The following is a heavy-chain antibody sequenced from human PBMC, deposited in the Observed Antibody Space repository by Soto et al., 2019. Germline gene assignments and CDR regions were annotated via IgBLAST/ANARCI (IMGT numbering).Heavy chain of an antibody. J-gene: IGHJ4*02. CDR1: GFTFSSYG. V-gene: IGHV3-30*18. CDR2: ISYDGSNK. CDR3: AKVPRGTLSAPFDY. Sequence: LRLSCAASGFTFSSYGMHWVRQAPGKGLEWVAVISYDGSNKYYADSVKGRFTISRDNSKNTLYLQMNSLRAEDTAVYYCAKVPRGTLSAPFDYWGQGTLVTVSS.